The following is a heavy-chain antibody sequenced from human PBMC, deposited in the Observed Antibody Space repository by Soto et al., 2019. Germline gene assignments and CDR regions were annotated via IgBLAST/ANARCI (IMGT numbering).Heavy chain of an antibody. CDR1: GFTFSSYG. V-gene: IGHV3-33*01. D-gene: IGHD3-3*01. Sequence: GGSLRLSCAASGFTFSSYGMHWVRQAPGKGLEWVAVIWYDGSNKYYADSVKGRFTISRDNSKNTLYLQMNSLRAEDTAVYYCARDSHYDFWSGYYYGMDVWGQGTTVTVSS. J-gene: IGHJ6*02. CDR3: ARDSHYDFWSGYYYGMDV. CDR2: IWYDGSNK.